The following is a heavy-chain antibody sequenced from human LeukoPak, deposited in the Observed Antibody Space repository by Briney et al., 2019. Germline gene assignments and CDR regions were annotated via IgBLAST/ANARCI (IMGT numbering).Heavy chain of an antibody. CDR1: GFTFSSYS. J-gene: IGHJ4*02. V-gene: IGHV3-21*01. CDR3: ASTIKAAADY. D-gene: IGHD6-13*01. Sequence: GGSLRLFCAASGFTFSSYSMNWVRQAPGKGLEWVSSISSSSSYIYYADSVKGRFTISRDNAKNSLYLQMNSLRAEDTAVYYCASTIKAAADYWGQGTLVTVSS. CDR2: ISSSSSYI.